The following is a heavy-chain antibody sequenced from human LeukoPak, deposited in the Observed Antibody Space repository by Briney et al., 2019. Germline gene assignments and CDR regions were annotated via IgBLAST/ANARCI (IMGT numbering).Heavy chain of an antibody. CDR2: ISGSGGST. D-gene: IGHD2-2*01. CDR3: AKEERDIAVVPAAMPLYYYYYYYMDV. J-gene: IGHJ6*03. Sequence: GGSLRLSCAASGFTFSSYAMSWVRQAPGKGLEWVSAISGSGGSTYYADSVKGRFTISRDNSKNTLYLQMNSLRAEDTAVYYCAKEERDIAVVPAAMPLYYYYYYYMDVWGKGTTVTVSS. CDR1: GFTFSSYA. V-gene: IGHV3-23*01.